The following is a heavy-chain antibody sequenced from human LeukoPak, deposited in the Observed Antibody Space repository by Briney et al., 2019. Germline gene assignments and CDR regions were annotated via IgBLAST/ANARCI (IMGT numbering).Heavy chain of an antibody. J-gene: IGHJ5*02. D-gene: IGHD1-20*01. CDR2: ISYDGSNK. Sequence: PGRSLRLSCAASGFTFSSYGMHWVRQAPGKGLEWVAVISYDGSNKYYADSVKGRFTISRDNSKNTLYLQMNSLRAEDTAVYYCARERQQYNWKEFDPWGQGTLVTVSS. V-gene: IGHV3-30*03. CDR1: GFTFSSYG. CDR3: ARERQQYNWKEFDP.